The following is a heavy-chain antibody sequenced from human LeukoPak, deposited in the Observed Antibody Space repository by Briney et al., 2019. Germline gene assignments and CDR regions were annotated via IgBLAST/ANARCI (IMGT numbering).Heavy chain of an antibody. J-gene: IGHJ4*02. Sequence: PSETLSLTCAAYGGPFSGYYWSWIRQPPGRGLEWIGEINHSGSTNYNPSLKSRVTISVDTSKNQFSLKLSSVTAADTAVYYCEGSTRSYGHGYWGQGTLVTVSS. V-gene: IGHV4-34*01. D-gene: IGHD5-18*01. CDR1: GGPFSGYY. CDR2: INHSGST. CDR3: EGSTRSYGHGY.